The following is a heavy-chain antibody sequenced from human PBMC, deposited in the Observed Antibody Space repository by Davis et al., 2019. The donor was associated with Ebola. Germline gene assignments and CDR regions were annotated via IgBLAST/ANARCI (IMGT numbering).Heavy chain of an antibody. CDR3: ARRDFWSSYIDY. J-gene: IGHJ4*02. D-gene: IGHD3-3*01. CDR1: SDSFPSYY. Sequence: PSETLSLTCTVSSDSFPSYYWTWIRQPPGKGLEWIGYVYYNGNTNSNPSLKSRVTISLDTSKNQFSLKLTSVTAADTAVYYCARRDFWSSYIDYWGQGTLVTVSS. V-gene: IGHV4-59*01. CDR2: VYYNGNT.